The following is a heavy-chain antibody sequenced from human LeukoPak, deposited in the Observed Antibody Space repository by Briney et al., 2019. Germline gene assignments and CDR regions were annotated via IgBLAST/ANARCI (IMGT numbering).Heavy chain of an antibody. CDR3: AKDGFPATHFDY. Sequence: QPGGSLRLSCAASGFTFSSYAMSWVRQAPGKGLEWVSAISGSGGSTYYADSVKGRFTISRDNSKNTLYLQMNSLRAEDTAVYSCAKDGFPATHFDYWGQGTLVTVSS. J-gene: IGHJ4*02. V-gene: IGHV3-23*01. CDR2: ISGSGGST. CDR1: GFTFSSYA. D-gene: IGHD2-15*01.